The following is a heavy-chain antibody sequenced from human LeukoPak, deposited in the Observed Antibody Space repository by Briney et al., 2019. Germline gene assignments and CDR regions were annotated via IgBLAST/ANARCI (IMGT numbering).Heavy chain of an antibody. V-gene: IGHV4-4*07. Sequence: SETLSLTCTVSGGSISSYYWSWIRQPAGKGLEWIGRIYTSGSTNYNPSLKSRVTMSVDTSKNQFSLKLGSVTAADTAVYYCARVSYYYDSSGYLDAFDIWGQGTMVTVSS. CDR2: IYTSGST. J-gene: IGHJ3*02. D-gene: IGHD3-22*01. CDR1: GGSISSYY. CDR3: ARVSYYYDSSGYLDAFDI.